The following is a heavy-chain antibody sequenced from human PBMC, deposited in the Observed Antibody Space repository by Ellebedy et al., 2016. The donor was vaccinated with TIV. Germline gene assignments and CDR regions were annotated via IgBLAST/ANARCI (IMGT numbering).Heavy chain of an antibody. Sequence: GESLKISXAASGFTFSSYGMHWVRQAPGKGLEWVAVISYDGSNKYYADSVKGRFTISRDNSKNTLYLQMNSLRAEDTAVYYCAKGEYYDTEFIWGQGTMVTVSS. V-gene: IGHV3-30*18. CDR1: GFTFSSYG. D-gene: IGHD3-22*01. CDR2: ISYDGSNK. J-gene: IGHJ3*02. CDR3: AKGEYYDTEFI.